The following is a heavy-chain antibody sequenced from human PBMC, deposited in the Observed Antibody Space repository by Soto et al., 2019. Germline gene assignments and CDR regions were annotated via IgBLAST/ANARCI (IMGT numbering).Heavy chain of an antibody. Sequence: SETLSLTCTVSGGSIISGGYYWSWIRKHPGKGLEWIGYIYYSGSTYYNPSLKSRVTISVDTSKNQLSLKLSSVAAADTAVYYCAREKQTTIFGVVINDAFDIWGQGTMVTVSS. CDR2: IYYSGST. V-gene: IGHV4-31*03. J-gene: IGHJ3*02. D-gene: IGHD3-3*01. CDR1: GGSIISGGYY. CDR3: AREKQTTIFGVVINDAFDI.